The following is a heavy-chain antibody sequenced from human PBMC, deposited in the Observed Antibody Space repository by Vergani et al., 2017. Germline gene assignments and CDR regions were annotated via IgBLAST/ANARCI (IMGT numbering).Heavy chain of an antibody. CDR1: GFTFSSYA. Sequence: EVQLLESGGGLVQPGGSLRLSCAASGFTFSSYAMSWVRQAPGKGLEWASGISGSGGSTYYADSVKGRFTISRDNSKNTLYLQMNSLRAEDTAVYYCAKDRGGKEKGIAAAGSWFDPWGQGTLVTVSS. D-gene: IGHD6-13*01. V-gene: IGHV3-23*01. CDR2: ISGSGGST. CDR3: AKDRGGKEKGIAAAGSWFDP. J-gene: IGHJ5*02.